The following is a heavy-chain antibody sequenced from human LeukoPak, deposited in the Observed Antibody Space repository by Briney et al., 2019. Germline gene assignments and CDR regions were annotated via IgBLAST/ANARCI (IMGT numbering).Heavy chain of an antibody. D-gene: IGHD3-22*01. CDR2: IAVGSGNT. V-gene: IGHV1-58*02. CDR1: GLTFTSSF. CDR3: AAVFGSGYYYYFDY. J-gene: IGHJ4*02. Sequence: ASVKVSCKASGLTFTSSFMQWLRQARGQRLEWIGWIAVGSGNTNYAQKFQGRVTITRDMSTSTAYMELSSLRSEDTAVYYCAAVFGSGYYYYFDYWGQGALVTVSS.